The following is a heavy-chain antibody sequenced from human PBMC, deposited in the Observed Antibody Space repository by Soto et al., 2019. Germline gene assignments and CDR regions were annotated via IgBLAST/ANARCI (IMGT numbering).Heavy chain of an antibody. CDR2: ISGSGGTI. D-gene: IGHD2-2*01. J-gene: IGHJ5*02. CDR1: GFTFSSYA. Sequence: EVQLLESGGGLVQPGGSLRLSCAASGFTFSSYAMSWVRQAPGKGLEWVSAISGSGGTIYYADSVKGRFTISRDNSKSTLYVQMNSLRAEDTAVNYCAKEVVVVPAARGPLGQGTLVTVSS. V-gene: IGHV3-23*01. CDR3: AKEVVVVPAARGP.